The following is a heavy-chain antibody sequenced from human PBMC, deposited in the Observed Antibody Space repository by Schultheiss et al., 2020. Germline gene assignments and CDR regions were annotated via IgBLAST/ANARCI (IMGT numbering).Heavy chain of an antibody. J-gene: IGHJ5*02. CDR2: ISGSGDST. Sequence: GESLKISCAASGFSFSGYAMTWVRQAPGKGLEWVSVISGSGDSTYYADSVKGRFTVSRDNFKNILYLYMYSLRAEDTAIYYCAKTGYSSTWYGWFDPWGQGTLVTVSS. CDR3: AKTGYSSTWYGWFDP. D-gene: IGHD6-13*01. V-gene: IGHV3-23*01. CDR1: GFSFSGYA.